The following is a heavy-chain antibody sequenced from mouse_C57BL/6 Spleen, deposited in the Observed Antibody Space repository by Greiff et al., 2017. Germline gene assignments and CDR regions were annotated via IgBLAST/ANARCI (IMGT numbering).Heavy chain of an antibody. Sequence: EVQLVESGGGLVKPGGSLKLSCAASGFTFSSYAMSWVRQTPEKRLEWVATISDGCSYTYYPDNVKGRFTISRDNAKNNLYLQMSHLKSEDTAMYYCARDDYDDRYFDVWGTGTTVTVSS. CDR2: ISDGCSYT. D-gene: IGHD2-4*01. CDR1: GFTFSSYA. CDR3: ARDDYDDRYFDV. J-gene: IGHJ1*03. V-gene: IGHV5-4*01.